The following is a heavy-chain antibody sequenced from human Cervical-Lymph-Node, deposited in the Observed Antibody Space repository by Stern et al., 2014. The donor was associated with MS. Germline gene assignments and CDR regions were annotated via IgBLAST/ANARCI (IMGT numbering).Heavy chain of an antibody. Sequence: QVQLQESGPRLVKPSETLSLTCTVAGGSVDSGTYYWSWIRQPPGKSLEWVGYIYHNGNTNYNPSFKSRVTLSIDTAKNQFSLKLSSVAAADTAVYFCARTRGLNWYWGHFDFWGQGAVVTVSS. J-gene: IGHJ3*01. CDR3: ARTRGLNWYWGHFDF. D-gene: IGHD7-27*01. V-gene: IGHV4-61*01. CDR1: GGSVDSGTYY. CDR2: IYHNGNT.